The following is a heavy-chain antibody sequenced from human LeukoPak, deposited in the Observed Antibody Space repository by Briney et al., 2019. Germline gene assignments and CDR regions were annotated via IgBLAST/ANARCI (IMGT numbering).Heavy chain of an antibody. CDR3: ARDGTYSSSWFYYYYYYMDV. D-gene: IGHD6-13*01. CDR2: IKQDGSEK. CDR1: GFTFSSYW. J-gene: IGHJ6*03. V-gene: IGHV3-7*01. Sequence: GGSLRLSCAASGFTFSSYWMSWVRQAPGKGLEWVANIKQDGSEKYYVDSVKGRFTISRDNAKNSLYLQMNSLRAEDTAVYYCARDGTYSSSWFYYYYYYMDVWGKGTTVTVSS.